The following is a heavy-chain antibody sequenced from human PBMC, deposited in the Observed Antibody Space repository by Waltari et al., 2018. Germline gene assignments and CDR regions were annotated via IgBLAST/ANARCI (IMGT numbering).Heavy chain of an antibody. CDR2: IYHSGST. CDR1: GGSISSSNW. J-gene: IGHJ6*02. Sequence: QVQLQESGPGLVKPSGTLSLTCAVSGGSISSSNWWSWVRQHPGKGLEWIGEIYHSGSTNYNPSLKSRVTISVDKSKNQFSLKLSSVTAADTAVYYCARDRRAAAGTTYYYYGMDVWCQGTTVTVSS. V-gene: IGHV4-4*02. CDR3: ARDRRAAAGTTYYYYGMDV. D-gene: IGHD6-13*01.